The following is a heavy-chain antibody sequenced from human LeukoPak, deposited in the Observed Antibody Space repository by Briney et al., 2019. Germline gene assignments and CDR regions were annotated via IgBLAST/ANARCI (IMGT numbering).Heavy chain of an antibody. J-gene: IGHJ4*02. CDR3: ARRNLYCSGGSCYIYYFDY. V-gene: IGHV4-39*01. CDR2: IYYSGST. D-gene: IGHD2-15*01. CDR1: GGSISSYY. Sequence: PSETLSLTCTVSGGSISSYYWSWIRQPPGKGLEWIGSIYYSGSTYYNPSLKSRVTISVDTSKNQFSLKLSSVTAADTAVYYCARRNLYCSGGSCYIYYFDYWGQGTLVTVSS.